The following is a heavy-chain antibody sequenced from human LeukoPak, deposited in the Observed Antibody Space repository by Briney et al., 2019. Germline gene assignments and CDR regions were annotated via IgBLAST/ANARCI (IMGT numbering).Heavy chain of an antibody. D-gene: IGHD2-2*01. J-gene: IGHJ6*02. V-gene: IGHV4-59*08. Sequence: SETLSLTCTVSGGSISSYYWSWIRQPPGKGLEWTGYIYYSGSTNYNPSLKSRVTISVDTSKNQFSLKLSSVTAADTAVYYCAGVPAAHYYYYGMDVWGQGTTVTVSS. CDR2: IYYSGST. CDR3: AGVPAAHYYYYGMDV. CDR1: GGSISSYY.